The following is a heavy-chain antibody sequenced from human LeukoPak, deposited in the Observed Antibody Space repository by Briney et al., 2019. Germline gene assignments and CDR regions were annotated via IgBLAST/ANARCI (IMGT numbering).Heavy chain of an antibody. V-gene: IGHV4-31*03. CDR2: IYYSGST. Sequence: SETLSLTCTVSGGSIGSGGYYWSWIRQHPGKGLEWIGYIYYSGSTYYNPSLKSRVTISVDTSKNQFSLKLSSVTAADTAVYYCARDYATPYYYGMDVWGKGTTVTVSS. CDR3: ARDYATPYYYGMDV. J-gene: IGHJ6*04. CDR1: GGSIGSGGYY. D-gene: IGHD2-15*01.